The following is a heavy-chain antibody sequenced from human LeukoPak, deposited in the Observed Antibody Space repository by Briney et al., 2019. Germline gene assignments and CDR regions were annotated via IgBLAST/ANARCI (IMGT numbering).Heavy chain of an antibody. V-gene: IGHV1-18*04. J-gene: IGHJ3*02. D-gene: IGHD3-10*01. Sequence: ASVKVSCKASGYTFTIYGISWVRQAPGQGLEWMGWISAYNGNTNYAQKLQGRVTMTTDTSTSTAYMELRSLRSDDTAVYFCAREHYYGSGYDAFDIWGQGTMVTVSS. CDR3: AREHYYGSGYDAFDI. CDR1: GYTFTIYG. CDR2: ISAYNGNT.